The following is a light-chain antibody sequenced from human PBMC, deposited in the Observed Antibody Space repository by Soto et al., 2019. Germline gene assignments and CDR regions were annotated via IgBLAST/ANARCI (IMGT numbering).Light chain of an antibody. CDR2: AAS. CDR1: QSIDIY. Sequence: DIQMTQSPSSLSASVGESVTITCRASQSIDIYLNWYQQKPGKAPKVLIHAASSLQSGGPSRFSGSGPGTDFPLNISSLQPEDFATSYRQQSYSSPLTFGPRTKVDIK. V-gene: IGKV1-39*01. CDR3: QQSYSSPLT. J-gene: IGKJ3*01.